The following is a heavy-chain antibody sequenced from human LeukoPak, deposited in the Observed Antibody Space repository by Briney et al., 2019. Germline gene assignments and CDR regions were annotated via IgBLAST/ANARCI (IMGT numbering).Heavy chain of an antibody. CDR3: AKDQEVAVGGNPVDGGFDY. J-gene: IGHJ4*02. V-gene: IGHV3-23*01. D-gene: IGHD6-19*01. CDR1: GFTFSSYA. CDR2: ISGSGGST. Sequence: GGSLRLSCAASGFTFSSYAMSWVRQAPGKGLEWVSAISGSGGSTYYGDSVKGRFTISRDNSKYTLYLQMNSLRAEDTAVYYCAKDQEVAVGGNPVDGGFDYWGQGTLVTVSS.